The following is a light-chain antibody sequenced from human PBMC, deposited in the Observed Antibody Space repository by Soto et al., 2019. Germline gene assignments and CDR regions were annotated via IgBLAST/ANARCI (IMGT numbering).Light chain of an antibody. CDR3: QQYDSSPYT. V-gene: IGKV3-20*01. Sequence: EIVLTQSPGTLSLSRGERATLSCRASQSVNSNYLAWYQKTPGQAPRLLIYGASSRATGIPDRFSGSGSATDFTLTISRLEPEDFTVYYCQQYDSSPYTFGQGTKLEIK. CDR1: QSVNSNY. CDR2: GAS. J-gene: IGKJ2*01.